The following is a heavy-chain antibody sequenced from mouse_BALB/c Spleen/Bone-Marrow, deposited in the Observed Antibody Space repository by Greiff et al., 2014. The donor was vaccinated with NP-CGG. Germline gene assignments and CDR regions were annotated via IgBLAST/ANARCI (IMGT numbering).Heavy chain of an antibody. D-gene: IGHD2-2*01. CDR3: ARERYGYDGWYFDG. CDR2: IAPGSGST. J-gene: IGHJ1*01. Sequence: DLVKPGASVKLSCKASGYTFTNYWINWIKQRPGQGLEWIGRIAPGSGSTYYNEMFKGKTTLTVDTSSSTAYIQLSSLSSEDSDVYFCARERYGYDGWYFDGWGAGTTVTVSS. V-gene: IGHV1S41*01. CDR1: GYTFTNYW.